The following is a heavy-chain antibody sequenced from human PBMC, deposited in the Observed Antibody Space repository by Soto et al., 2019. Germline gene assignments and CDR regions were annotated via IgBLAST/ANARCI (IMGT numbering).Heavy chain of an antibody. V-gene: IGHV1-69*13. CDR2: IIPIFGTA. CDR3: ARSSRYCSSTSCYPRYFEY. J-gene: IGHJ4*02. Sequence: SVKVSCKASGGTFSSYAISWVRLAPGQGLEWMGGIIPIFGTANYAQKFQGRVTITADESTSTAYMELSSLRSEDTAVYYCARSSRYCSSTSCYPRYFEYSGQGTLVTVSS. D-gene: IGHD2-2*01. CDR1: GGTFSSYA.